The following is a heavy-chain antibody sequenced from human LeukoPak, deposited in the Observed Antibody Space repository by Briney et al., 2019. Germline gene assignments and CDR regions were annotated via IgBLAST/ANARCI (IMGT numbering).Heavy chain of an antibody. CDR2: ISAYNGNT. D-gene: IGHD1-26*01. Sequence: ASVKVSCKASGYTFTSYGISWVRQAPGQGLEWMGWISAYNGNTNYAQRLQGRVTVTTDTSTSTAYMELWSLRSDDTAVYYCARDLVRAWELLGNHFDYGGQGTLVIVSS. J-gene: IGHJ4*02. CDR3: ARDLVRAWELLGNHFDY. CDR1: GYTFTSYG. V-gene: IGHV1-18*01.